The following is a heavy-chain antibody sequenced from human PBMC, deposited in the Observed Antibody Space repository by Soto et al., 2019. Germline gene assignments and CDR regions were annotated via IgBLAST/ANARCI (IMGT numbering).Heavy chain of an antibody. CDR2: IYWDDDK. CDR1: GFSLSTSGVG. J-gene: IGHJ4*02. V-gene: IGHV2-5*02. CDR3: AHRRDPMHYGDYVYDY. D-gene: IGHD4-17*01. Sequence: QITLKESGPTLVKPTQTLTLTCTFSGFSLSTSGVGVGWIRQPPGKALEWLALIYWDDDKRYSPSLKSRLTSTKATPKNQVVLTMTNMNPVDTATYYCAHRRDPMHYGDYVYDYWGQGTLVTVSS.